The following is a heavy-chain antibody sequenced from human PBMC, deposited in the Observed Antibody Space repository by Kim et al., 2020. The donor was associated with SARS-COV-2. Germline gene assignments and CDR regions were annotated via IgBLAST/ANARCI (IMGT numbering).Heavy chain of an antibody. CDR1: GFTFDDYA. CDR3: AKEQRYSSSWDY. D-gene: IGHD6-13*01. V-gene: IGHV3-9*01. Sequence: GGSLRLSCAASGFTFDDYAMHWVRQAPGKGLEWVSGISWNSGSIGYADSVKGRFTISRDNAKNSLYLQMNSLRAEDTALYYCAKEQRYSSSWDYWGQGTLVTVSS. J-gene: IGHJ4*02. CDR2: ISWNSGSI.